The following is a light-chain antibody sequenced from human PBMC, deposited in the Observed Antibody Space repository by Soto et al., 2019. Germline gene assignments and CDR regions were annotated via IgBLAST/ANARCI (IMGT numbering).Light chain of an antibody. CDR1: QSVSSYY. CDR3: QQYGSAPT. V-gene: IGKV3-20*01. CDR2: SAS. J-gene: IGKJ2*01. Sequence: EIVLTQSPGTLSLSPGERATLSCRASQSVSSYYLAWYQQKPGQAPRLLIYSASSRATGIPDRFSGSGSGTDFALTISRLEPEGFAVYYCQQYGSAPTFGQGTKLEIK.